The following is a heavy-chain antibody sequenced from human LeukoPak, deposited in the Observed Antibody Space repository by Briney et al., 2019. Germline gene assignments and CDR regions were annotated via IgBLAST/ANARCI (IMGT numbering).Heavy chain of an antibody. Sequence: ASVKVPCKASGYTFTGSYMHWVRQAPGQALEWMGCINPNSGVSNYAQKFRGRVTMTRDTSISTAYMALSRLTSDDTAVYYCARGTPLKYQHWGEGTLVTVSS. CDR3: ARGTPLKYQH. V-gene: IGHV1-2*02. CDR2: INPNSGVS. J-gene: IGHJ1*01. CDR1: GYTFTGSY.